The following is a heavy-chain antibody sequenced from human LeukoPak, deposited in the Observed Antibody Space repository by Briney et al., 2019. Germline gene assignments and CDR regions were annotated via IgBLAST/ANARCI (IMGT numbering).Heavy chain of an antibody. D-gene: IGHD6-19*01. V-gene: IGHV3-21*01. CDR3: ARDRGHSSGWEFFDY. CDR2: ISSSSSYI. CDR1: GFTFSSYS. J-gene: IGHJ4*02. Sequence: GGSLRLSCAASGFTFSSYSMNWVRQAPGKGLEWVSSISSSSSYIYYADSVKGRFTIPRDNAKNSLYLQMNSLRAEDTAVYYCARDRGHSSGWEFFDYWGQGTLVTVSS.